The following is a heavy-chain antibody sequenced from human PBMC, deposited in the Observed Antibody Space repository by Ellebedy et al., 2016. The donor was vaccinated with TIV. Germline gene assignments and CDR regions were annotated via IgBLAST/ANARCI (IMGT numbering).Heavy chain of an antibody. J-gene: IGHJ4*02. CDR1: GFTFSSYW. Sequence: GRSLRLSCVASGFTFSSYWMSWVRQAPGKGLEWVANIKKDGSEKYYVDSVKGRFTISRDNAKSSLYLQMNSLRAEDMAIYYCARGRNYILNWGQGTLVTVSS. V-gene: IGHV3-7*03. D-gene: IGHD3-16*01. CDR3: ARGRNYILN. CDR2: IKKDGSEK.